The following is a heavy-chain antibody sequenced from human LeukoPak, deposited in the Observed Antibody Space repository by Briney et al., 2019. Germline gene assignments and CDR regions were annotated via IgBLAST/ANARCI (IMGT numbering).Heavy chain of an antibody. D-gene: IGHD4-17*01. J-gene: IGHJ4*02. V-gene: IGHV3-53*01. CDR3: AREAVTRNYFDY. Sequence: GGSLRLSCAASGFTFSSYAMSWVRQAPGKGLEWVSVIYSGGSTYYANSVKGRFTISRDNSKNTLYLQMNSLRAEDTAVYYCAREAVTRNYFDYWGQGTLVTVSS. CDR1: GFTFSSYA. CDR2: IYSGGST.